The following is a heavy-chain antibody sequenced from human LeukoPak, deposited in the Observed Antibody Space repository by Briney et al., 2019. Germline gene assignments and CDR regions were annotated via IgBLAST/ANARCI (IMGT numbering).Heavy chain of an antibody. CDR1: GDSVSSNSAA. D-gene: IGHD3-9*01. Sequence: SQTLSLTCAISGDSVSSNSAAWNWIRQSPSRGLEWLGRTYYRSKWYHDYAVSAKSRITINPDTSKNQFSLQLNSVTPEDTAVYYCATQLVIESGGMDVWGQGTMVTVSS. V-gene: IGHV6-1*01. CDR3: ATQLVIESGGMDV. J-gene: IGHJ6*02. CDR2: TYYRSKWYH.